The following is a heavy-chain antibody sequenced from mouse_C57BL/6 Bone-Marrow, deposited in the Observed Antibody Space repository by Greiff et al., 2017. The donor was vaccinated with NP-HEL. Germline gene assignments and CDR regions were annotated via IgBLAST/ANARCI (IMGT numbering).Heavy chain of an antibody. CDR3: ARLGLAWFAY. CDR2: ISSGGSYT. D-gene: IGHD6-1*01. Sequence: EVHLVESGGDLVKPGGSLKLSCAASGFTFSSYGMSWVRQTPDKRLEWVATISSGGSYTYYPDSVKGRFTISRDNAKNTLYLQMSSLKSEDTAMYYCARLGLAWFAYWGQGTLVTVSA. CDR1: GFTFSSYG. J-gene: IGHJ3*01. V-gene: IGHV5-6*01.